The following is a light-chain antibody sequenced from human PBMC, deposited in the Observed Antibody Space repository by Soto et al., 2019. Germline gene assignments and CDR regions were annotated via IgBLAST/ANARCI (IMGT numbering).Light chain of an antibody. J-gene: IGKJ1*01. CDR1: QAISSY. CDR2: AAS. Sequence: DIQLTQSPSFLSASVGDRVTITCRASQAISSYLAWFQQRPGKAPKVLIYAASTLQSGVPSTFSGSGSGTEFTLIISSLQTEDFATYYGQQLNSYPWTFGQGTKVEVK. CDR3: QQLNSYPWT. V-gene: IGKV1-9*01.